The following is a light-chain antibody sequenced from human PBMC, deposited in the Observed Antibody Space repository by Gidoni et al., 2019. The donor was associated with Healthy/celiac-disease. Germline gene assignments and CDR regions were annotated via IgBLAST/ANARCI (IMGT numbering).Light chain of an antibody. CDR2: RNN. J-gene: IGLJ3*02. V-gene: IGLV1-47*01. Sequence: QSVLTQTPAAYGTPGQRVTISCSGSSSNIGSNYVSWYQQLPGTAPKRLIYRNNQRPSGFPDRFSGSKSGTSASLAISGLRSEDEADYYCAAWDDRLSGPVFGGGTKLTVL. CDR3: AAWDDRLSGPV. CDR1: SSNIGSNY.